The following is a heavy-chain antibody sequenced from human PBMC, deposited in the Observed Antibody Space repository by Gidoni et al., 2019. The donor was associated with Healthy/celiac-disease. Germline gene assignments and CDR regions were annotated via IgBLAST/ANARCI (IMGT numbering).Heavy chain of an antibody. V-gene: IGHV2-5*01. J-gene: IGHJ4*02. CDR3: AHRTSITIFGVVTPFDY. CDR1: GFSLSTSGVG. Sequence: QITLKESGPTLVKPTQTLTLPCTFSGFSLSTSGVGVGWIRQPPGKALEWLALIYWNDDKRYSPSLKSRLTITKDTSKNQVVLTMTNMDPVDTATYYCAHRTSITIFGVVTPFDYWGQGTLVTVSS. CDR2: IYWNDDK. D-gene: IGHD3-3*01.